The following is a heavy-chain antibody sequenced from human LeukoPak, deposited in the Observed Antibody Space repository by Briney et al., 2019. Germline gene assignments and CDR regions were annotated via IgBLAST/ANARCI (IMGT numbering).Heavy chain of an antibody. CDR1: GFTFRSDA. CDR2: ISGSGGTT. J-gene: IGHJ3*02. Sequence: GGSLRLSCAASGFTFRSDAMSWVRQPPGKGLEWVSGISGSGGTTYYADSVKGRFTISRDNAKNSLYLQMNSLRAEDTAVYYCARPGNWGNAFDIWGQGTMVTVSS. D-gene: IGHD7-27*01. CDR3: ARPGNWGNAFDI. V-gene: IGHV3-23*01.